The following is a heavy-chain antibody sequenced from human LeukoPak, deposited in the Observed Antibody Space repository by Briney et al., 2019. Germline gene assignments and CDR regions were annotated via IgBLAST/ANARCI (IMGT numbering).Heavy chain of an antibody. Sequence: GGSLRLSCAASGFTFSSYAMSWVRQAPGKGLEWVSAISGGGSNTYYADSVQGRFTISRDNSKNTLYLQMNSLRAEDTAVYYCAKGAIIVAQTYDYWGQGTLVTVSP. D-gene: IGHD3-22*01. CDR3: AKGAIIVAQTYDY. V-gene: IGHV3-23*01. CDR1: GFTFSSYA. CDR2: ISGGGSNT. J-gene: IGHJ4*02.